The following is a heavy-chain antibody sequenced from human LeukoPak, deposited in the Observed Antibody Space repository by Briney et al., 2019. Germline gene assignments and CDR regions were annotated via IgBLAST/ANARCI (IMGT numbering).Heavy chain of an antibody. CDR3: ARIPYCGGDCYPFDY. CDR1: GGSISSYY. CDR2: IYTSGST. D-gene: IGHD2-21*02. Sequence: SETLSLTCTVSGGSISSYYWSWIRQPPGKGLEWIGYIYTSGSTNYNPSLKSRVTISVDTSKSQFSLKLSSVTAADTAVYYCARIPYCGGDCYPFDYWGQGTLVTVSS. J-gene: IGHJ4*02. V-gene: IGHV4-4*09.